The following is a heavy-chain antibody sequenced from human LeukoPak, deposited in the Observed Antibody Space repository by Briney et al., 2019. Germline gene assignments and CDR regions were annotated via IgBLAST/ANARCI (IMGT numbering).Heavy chain of an antibody. Sequence: GGPLRLSCAASGFTFSNYAMSWVRQAPGKGLEWVSAISGSGGSTYYADSVKGRFTISRDNSKNTLYLQMNSLRAEDTAVYYCAKNSGSYDLHYWGQGTLVTVSS. CDR2: ISGSGGST. D-gene: IGHD1-26*01. CDR1: GFTFSNYA. V-gene: IGHV3-23*01. CDR3: AKNSGSYDLHY. J-gene: IGHJ4*02.